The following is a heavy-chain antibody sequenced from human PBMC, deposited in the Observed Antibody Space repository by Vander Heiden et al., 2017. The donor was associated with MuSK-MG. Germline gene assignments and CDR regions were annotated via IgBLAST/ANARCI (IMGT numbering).Heavy chain of an antibody. V-gene: IGHV3-21*01. CDR2: ISSSSSYI. CDR1: GVPCGSYS. J-gene: IGHJ6*02. Sequence: EVQLVEAGGGLVKPGGSLRISCAASGVPCGSYSMNWVRQAPGKGLEWVSSISSSSSYIYYADSVKGRFTISRDNAKNSLYLQMNSLRVEDTAVYDCARVGVTTYYYYGMDAWGQGTTVTVSS. D-gene: IGHD4-17*01. CDR3: ARVGVTTYYYYGMDA.